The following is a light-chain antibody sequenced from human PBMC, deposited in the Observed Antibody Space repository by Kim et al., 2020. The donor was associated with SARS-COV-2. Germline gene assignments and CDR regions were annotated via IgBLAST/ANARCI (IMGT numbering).Light chain of an antibody. CDR1: QSVGDIY. V-gene: IGKV3-20*01. Sequence: SGEGADLSCRASQSVGDIYLAWYQQKPGQATRPLIYGASSRATGIPDRIGGSGSGTDFTLTINRLDPEDSAVYYCQQYDGSLTWTFGQGTKVDIK. J-gene: IGKJ1*01. CDR3: QQYDGSLTWT. CDR2: GAS.